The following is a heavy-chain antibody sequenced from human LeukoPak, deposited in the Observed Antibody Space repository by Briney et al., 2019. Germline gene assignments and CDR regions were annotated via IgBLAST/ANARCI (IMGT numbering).Heavy chain of an antibody. CDR3: ARIRQVATTADYYYYYGMDV. J-gene: IGHJ6*02. D-gene: IGHD5-12*01. CDR2: IDWDDDK. CDR1: GFSLSTSGMC. V-gene: IGHV2-70*01. Sequence: SGPALVKPTQTLTLTCTFSGFSLSTSGMCVSWIRQPPGKALEWLALIDWDDDKYYSTSLKTRPTISKDTSKNQVVLTMTNMDPVDTATYYCARIRQVATTADYYYYYGMDVWGQGTTVTVTS.